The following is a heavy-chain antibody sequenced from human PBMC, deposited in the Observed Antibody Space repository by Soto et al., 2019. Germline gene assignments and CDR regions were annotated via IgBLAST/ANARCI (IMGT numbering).Heavy chain of an antibody. CDR2: IYHSGST. CDR1: GFTFSIYD. J-gene: IGHJ5*02. D-gene: IGHD2-2*01. CDR3: ARRPIVVVPAARYNWFDP. Sequence: ESLKISCAASGFTFSIYDMSWVRQAPGKGLEWIGSIYHSGSTYYNPSLKSRVTISVDTSKNQFSLKLSSVTAADTAVYYCARRPIVVVPAARYNWFDPWGQGTMVTVSS. V-gene: IGHV4-38-2*01.